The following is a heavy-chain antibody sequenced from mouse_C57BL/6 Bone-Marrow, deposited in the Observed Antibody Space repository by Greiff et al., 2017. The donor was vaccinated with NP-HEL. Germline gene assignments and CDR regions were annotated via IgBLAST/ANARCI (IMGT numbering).Heavy chain of an antibody. D-gene: IGHD1-1*01. J-gene: IGHJ4*01. Sequence: VKLMESGPELVKPGASVKISCKASGYTFTDYYINWVKQRPGQGLEWIGWIFPGSGSTYYNEKFKGKATLTVDKSSSTAYMLLSSLTSEDSAVYFCARCDYYGSSFYAMDYWGQGTSVTVSS. CDR3: ARCDYYGSSFYAMDY. CDR1: GYTFTDYY. V-gene: IGHV1-75*01. CDR2: IFPGSGST.